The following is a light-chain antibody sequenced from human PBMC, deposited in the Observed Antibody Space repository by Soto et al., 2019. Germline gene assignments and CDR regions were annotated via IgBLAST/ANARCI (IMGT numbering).Light chain of an antibody. CDR2: SNN. J-gene: IGLJ3*02. CDR3: ATWDDSLNGPWV. Sequence: QLVLTQPPSASGTPGQRVTISCSGSSSNIGSYTVNWYQHLPGTAPKLLIYSNNQRPSGVPDRFSGSKSGTSASLAISGLQSEDEAGYYCATWDDSLNGPWVFGGGTKLTVL. V-gene: IGLV1-44*01. CDR1: SSNIGSYT.